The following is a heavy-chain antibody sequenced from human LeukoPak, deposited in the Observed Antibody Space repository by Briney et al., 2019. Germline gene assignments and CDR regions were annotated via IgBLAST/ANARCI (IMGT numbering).Heavy chain of an antibody. J-gene: IGHJ4*02. CDR1: GFTFNSYA. CDR3: ARDRYFDY. CDR2: IWYDGSNK. V-gene: IGHV3-33*01. Sequence: GGSLRLSCAASGFTFNSYAMHWVRQAPGKGLEWVAFIWYDGSNKYYADSVKGRFTASRDNSKNTVYLQMNSLRAEDTAVYYCARDRYFDYWGQGTLVTVSS.